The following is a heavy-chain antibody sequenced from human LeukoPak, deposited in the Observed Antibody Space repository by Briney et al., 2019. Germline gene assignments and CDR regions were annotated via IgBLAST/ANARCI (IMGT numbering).Heavy chain of an antibody. D-gene: IGHD3-22*01. V-gene: IGHV4-34*01. J-gene: IGHJ3*02. Sequence: SETLSLTCAVYGGSFSGYYWSWIRQPPGKGLEWIGEINHSGSTNYNPSLKSRVTISVDMSKNQFSLKLSSVTAADTAVYYCARDQYYYDSSGFNDQINAFDIWGQGTMVTVSS. CDR2: INHSGST. CDR1: GGSFSGYY. CDR3: ARDQYYYDSSGFNDQINAFDI.